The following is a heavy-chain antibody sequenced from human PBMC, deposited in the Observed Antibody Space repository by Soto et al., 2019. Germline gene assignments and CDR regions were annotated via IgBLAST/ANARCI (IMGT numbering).Heavy chain of an antibody. D-gene: IGHD3-10*01. V-gene: IGHV3-9*01. CDR1: GFTFDDYA. Sequence: GGSLRLSCAASGFTFDDYAMHWVRQAPGKGLEWVSGISWNSGSIGYADSVKGRFTISRDNAKNSLYLQMNSLRAEDTALYYCAKGGVSVELLWFGEMDYFDYWGQGTLVTVSS. CDR2: ISWNSGSI. J-gene: IGHJ4*02. CDR3: AKGGVSVELLWFGEMDYFDY.